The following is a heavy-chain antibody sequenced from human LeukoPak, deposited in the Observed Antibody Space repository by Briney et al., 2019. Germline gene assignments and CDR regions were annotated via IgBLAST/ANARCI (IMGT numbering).Heavy chain of an antibody. J-gene: IGHJ4*02. CDR1: GFTFSDYG. CDR3: ARSWGLAAFDY. CDR2: VARDGGHK. D-gene: IGHD3-16*01. V-gene: IGHV3-30*03. Sequence: GGSLRLSCSASGFTFSDYGIQWVRQAPGKGLEWVAVVARDGGHKVYSDSVKGRLYISRDNSKNTAFLQMDSLRAEDAAVYYCARSWGLAAFDYWGQGTLVTVSS.